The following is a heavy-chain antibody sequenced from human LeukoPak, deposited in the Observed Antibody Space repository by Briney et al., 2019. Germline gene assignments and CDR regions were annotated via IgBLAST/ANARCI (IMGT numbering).Heavy chain of an antibody. CDR3: ASTAYVWGSYRRFENY. CDR1: GGSFSGYY. V-gene: IGHV4-34*01. Sequence: SETLSLTCAVYGGSFSGYYWSWIRQPPGKGLEWIGEINHSGSTNYNPSLKSRVTISVDTSKNQFSLKLSSVTAADTAVHYCASTAYVWGSYRRFENYWGQGTLVTVSS. D-gene: IGHD3-16*02. CDR2: INHSGST. J-gene: IGHJ4*02.